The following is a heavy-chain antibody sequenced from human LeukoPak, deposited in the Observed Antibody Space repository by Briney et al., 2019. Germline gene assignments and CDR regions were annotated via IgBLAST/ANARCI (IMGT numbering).Heavy chain of an antibody. CDR1: GGSFSAYY. CDR3: ASSGGYDDY. CDR2: INHSGST. Sequence: SETLSLTCAVYGGSFSAYYWSWIRQPPGKGLEWIGEINHSGSTNYNPSLKSRVTISVDTSKNQFSLKLSSVTAADTAVYYCASSGGYDDYWGQGTLVTVSS. D-gene: IGHD5-12*01. V-gene: IGHV4-34*01. J-gene: IGHJ4*02.